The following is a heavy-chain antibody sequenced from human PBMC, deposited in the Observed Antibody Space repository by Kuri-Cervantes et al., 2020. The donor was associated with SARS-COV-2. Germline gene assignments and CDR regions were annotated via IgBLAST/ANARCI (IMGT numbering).Heavy chain of an antibody. Sequence: GESLKISCEASGFIFSDYAIDWVRQAPGKGLEWVSSISLPGGDTNYADSVKGRFTISRDNSKDTLYLQMHSLRAEDTAVYYCATVYTMGVSLDWGQGTLVTVSS. V-gene: IGHV3-23*01. D-gene: IGHD3-16*01. CDR1: GFIFSDYA. CDR2: ISLPGGDT. J-gene: IGHJ4*02. CDR3: ATVYTMGVSLD.